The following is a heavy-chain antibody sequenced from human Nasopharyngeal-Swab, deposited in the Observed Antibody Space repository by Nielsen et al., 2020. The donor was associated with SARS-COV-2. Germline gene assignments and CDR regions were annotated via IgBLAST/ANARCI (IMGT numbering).Heavy chain of an antibody. CDR2: IKQDGSEK. CDR3: ARSRLQRGLYYFDY. CDR1: GFTFSSYS. J-gene: IGHJ4*02. V-gene: IGHV3-7*01. Sequence: LKISCAASGFTFSSYSMNWVRQAPGKGLEWVANIKQDGSEKYYVDSVKGRFTISRDNAKNSLYLQMNSLRAEDTAVYYCARSRLQRGLYYFDYWGQETLVTVSS. D-gene: IGHD3-22*01.